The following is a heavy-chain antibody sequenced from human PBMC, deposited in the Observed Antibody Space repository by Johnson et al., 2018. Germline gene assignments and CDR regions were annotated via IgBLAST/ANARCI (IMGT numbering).Heavy chain of an antibody. CDR1: GFTFSDYY. V-gene: IGHV3-11*04. CDR2: ISSSGSTI. CDR3: ARDSPGGGLPLDAFDI. Sequence: QVQLLESGGGLVKPGGSLRLSCAASGFTFSDYYMSWIRQAPGKGLEWVSYISSSGSTIYYADSVKGRFTISRDTAKNSLYLQMTSLRAEDTAVYDCARDSPGGGLPLDAFDIWGEGTMVTVSS. D-gene: IGHD5-12*01. J-gene: IGHJ3*02.